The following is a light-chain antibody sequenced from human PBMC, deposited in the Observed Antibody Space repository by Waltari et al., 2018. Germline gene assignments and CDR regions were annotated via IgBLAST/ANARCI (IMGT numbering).Light chain of an antibody. V-gene: IGKV3-20*01. J-gene: IGKJ1*01. CDR3: QQYAASPYT. Sequence: EIVLTQSPDTLSLSQGDRATLSCRASQTVGGNYLAWYQQKPGQAPGLLIFTASNRASGVPDRFSGSGSGTDFTLTISRLEAEDFAVYYCQQYAASPYTFGQGTKVDIK. CDR1: QTVGGNY. CDR2: TAS.